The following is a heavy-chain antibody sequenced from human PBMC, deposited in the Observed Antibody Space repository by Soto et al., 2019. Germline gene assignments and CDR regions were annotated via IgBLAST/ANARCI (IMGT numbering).Heavy chain of an antibody. V-gene: IGHV4-59*01. CDR1: GGSISSYY. Sequence: PSETLSLTCTVSGGSISSYYWSWIRQPPGKGLEWIGYIYYSGSTNYNPSLKSRVTISVDTSKNQFSLKLSSVTAADTAVYYCARDSYGYYFDYWGQGTLVTVS. D-gene: IGHD3-10*01. CDR3: ARDSYGYYFDY. J-gene: IGHJ4*02. CDR2: IYYSGST.